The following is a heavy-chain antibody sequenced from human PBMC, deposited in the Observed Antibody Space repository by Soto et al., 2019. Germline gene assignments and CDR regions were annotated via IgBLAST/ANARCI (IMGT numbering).Heavy chain of an antibody. CDR3: ASTEGYYYGSGSYGMDY. V-gene: IGHV4-59*01. CDR2: IYYSGST. J-gene: IGHJ4*02. D-gene: IGHD3-10*01. Sequence: SETLSLTCTVSGGSISSYYWSWIRQPPGKGLEWIGYIYYSGSTNYNPSLKSRVTISVDTSKNQFSLRLSSVTAADTAVYYCASTEGYYYGSGSYGMDYWGQGTLVTSPQ. CDR1: GGSISSYY.